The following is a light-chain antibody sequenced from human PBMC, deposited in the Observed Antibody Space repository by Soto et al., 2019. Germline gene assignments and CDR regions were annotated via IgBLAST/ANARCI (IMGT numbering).Light chain of an antibody. CDR2: GVS. V-gene: IGKV3-20*01. J-gene: IGKJ1*01. CDR3: QQYVSSVT. Sequence: EIVLTQSPGSLSLSPGERATLSCRASQSVDSTFFAWYQHKPGQAPRLLIYGVSKRATGIPDRFSGSGSGTDFTLTISRLEPEDFAVYYCQQYVSSVTFGQGTKVEIK. CDR1: QSVDSTF.